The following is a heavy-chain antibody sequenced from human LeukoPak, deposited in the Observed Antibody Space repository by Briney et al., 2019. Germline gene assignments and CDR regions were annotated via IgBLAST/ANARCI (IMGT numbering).Heavy chain of an antibody. CDR3: ARVRPFNYDSSGYYWSYLDY. Sequence: GGSLRLSCAASGFTFSSYAMHWVRQAPGKGLEWVAVISYDGSNKYYADSVKGRFTISRDNSKNTLYLQMNSLRAEDTAVYYCARVRPFNYDSSGYYWSYLDYWGQGTLVTVSS. D-gene: IGHD3-22*01. CDR1: GFTFSSYA. V-gene: IGHV3-30*01. CDR2: ISYDGSNK. J-gene: IGHJ4*02.